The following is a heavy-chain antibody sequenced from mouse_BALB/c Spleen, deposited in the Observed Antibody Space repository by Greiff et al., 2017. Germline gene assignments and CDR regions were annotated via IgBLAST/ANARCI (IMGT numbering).Heavy chain of an antibody. Sequence: VMLVESGAELAKPGASVKMSCKASGYTFTSYWMHWVKQRPGQGLEWIGYINPSTGYTEYNQKFKDKATLTADKSSSTAYMQLSSLTSEDSAVYYCARCGSTMITSLAYWGQGTLVTVSA. CDR1: GYTFTSYW. V-gene: IGHV1-7*01. CDR2: INPSTGYT. J-gene: IGHJ3*01. D-gene: IGHD2-4*01. CDR3: ARCGSTMITSLAY.